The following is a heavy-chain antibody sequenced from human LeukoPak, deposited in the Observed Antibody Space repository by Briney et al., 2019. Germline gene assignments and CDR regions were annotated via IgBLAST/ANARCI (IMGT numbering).Heavy chain of an antibody. V-gene: IGHV4-39*07. CDR1: GGSISTSSYY. CDR3: AKSNGYGLVDI. J-gene: IGHJ3*02. D-gene: IGHD3-10*01. Sequence: KSSETLSLTCTVSGGSISTSSYYWGRVRQPPGKGLEWIGNIFYSGSTYYSPSLKIRVTISVDTSRNQFSLKMNSVTAADTAVYYCAKSNGYGLVDIWGKGTMVTVSS. CDR2: IFYSGST.